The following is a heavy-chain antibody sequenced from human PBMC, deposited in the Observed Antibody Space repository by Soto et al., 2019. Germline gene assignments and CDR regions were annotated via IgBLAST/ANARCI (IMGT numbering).Heavy chain of an antibody. V-gene: IGHV3-21*02. D-gene: IGHD3-3*01. Sequence: EVQLVESGGGLVKPGGSLRLSCAASGFDFSSYSMNWVRQAPGKWLEWVSSINEDSSYIYYAHSLRGRFTISRDNAKESLYLQMNSLRAEDTAVYYCVSVFGWYFRSGYMDVWGDGATVTVSS. CDR1: GFDFSSYS. J-gene: IGHJ6*03. CDR2: INEDSSYI. CDR3: VSVFGWYFRSGYMDV.